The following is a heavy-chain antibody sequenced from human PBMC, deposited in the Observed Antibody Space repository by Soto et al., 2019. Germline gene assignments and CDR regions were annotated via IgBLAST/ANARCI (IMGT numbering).Heavy chain of an antibody. CDR3: ANIFWGTTGLDGNR. CDR2: IRGSGEAI. J-gene: IGHJ4*02. Sequence: PGGSLRLSCAASGFTFNNYAMNWIRQAPGQGLEWVSAIRGSGEAIYYADSVKGRFIISRDNSMNKVSLQMSSMRAEDTVIFYCANIFWGTTGLDGNRWGQGTQVTVSS. D-gene: IGHD4-4*01. CDR1: GFTFNNYA. V-gene: IGHV3-23*01.